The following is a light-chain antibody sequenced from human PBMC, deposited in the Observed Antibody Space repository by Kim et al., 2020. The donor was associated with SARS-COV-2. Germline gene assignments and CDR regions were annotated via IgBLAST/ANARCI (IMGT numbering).Light chain of an antibody. V-gene: IGLV3-19*01. J-gene: IGLJ2*01. Sequence: SSELTQDPAVSVALGQTVRITCKGDSLRIYYATWYQQKPGQAPILVIYGKNNRPSGIPDRFSGSSSGNTASLTITGTQAGDEADYYCNSRDSNDNVVFGGGTKVTVL. CDR2: GKN. CDR3: NSRDSNDNVV. CDR1: SLRIYY.